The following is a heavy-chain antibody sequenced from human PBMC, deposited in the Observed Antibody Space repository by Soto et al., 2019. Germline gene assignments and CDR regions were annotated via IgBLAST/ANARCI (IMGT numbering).Heavy chain of an antibody. V-gene: IGHV1-2*02. CDR2: INPNSGGT. J-gene: IGHJ6*02. D-gene: IGHD1-1*01. Sequence: GASVKVSCKASGYTFTGYYMHWVRQAPGQGFEWMGWINPNSGGTNYAQKFQGRVTMTRDTSISTAYMELSRLRSDDTAVYDCARASELERRDGMDVWGQVTTVTVSS. CDR1: GYTFTGYY. CDR3: ARASELERRDGMDV.